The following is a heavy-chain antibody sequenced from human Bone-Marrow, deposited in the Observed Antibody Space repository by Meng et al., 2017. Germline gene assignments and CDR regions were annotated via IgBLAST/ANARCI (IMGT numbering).Heavy chain of an antibody. Sequence: GESLKISCAASGFTFSSYSMNWVRQAPGKGLEWVSSISSSSSYIYYADSVKGRFTISRDNAKNSLYLQMNSLRAEDTAVYYCAASYGDYLDYWGQGMLVTVSS. J-gene: IGHJ4*02. D-gene: IGHD4-17*01. CDR1: GFTFSSYS. CDR3: AASYGDYLDY. CDR2: ISSSSSYI. V-gene: IGHV3-21*01.